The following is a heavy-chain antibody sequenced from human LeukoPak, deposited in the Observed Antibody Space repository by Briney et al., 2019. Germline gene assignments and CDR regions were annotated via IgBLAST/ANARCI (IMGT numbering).Heavy chain of an antibody. D-gene: IGHD3-9*01. V-gene: IGHV1-69*13. CDR3: ARAPPPNYDILTGYYNDGPCPYYYYGMDV. CDR1: GGTFSSYA. CDR2: IIPIFGTA. J-gene: IGHJ6*02. Sequence: ASVKVSCKASGGTFSSYAISWVRQAPGQGLEWMGGIIPIFGTANYAQKFQGRVTITADESTSTAYMELSSLRSEDTAVYYCARAPPPNYDILTGYYNDGPCPYYYYGMDVWGQGTTVTVSS.